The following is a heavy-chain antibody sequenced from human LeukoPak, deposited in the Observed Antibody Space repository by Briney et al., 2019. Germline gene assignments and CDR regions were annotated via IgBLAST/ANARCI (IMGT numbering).Heavy chain of an antibody. CDR3: ARGIWSARTVDYYLDY. CDR1: GYTLTELS. J-gene: IGHJ4*02. Sequence: ASVKVSCKVSGYTLTELSMHWVRQAPGQRFEWMGWINAGNGHTKYSQNFQGRVTITRDSSASTAYIELSSLTSEDTAVYYCARGIWSARTVDYYLDYWGQGTLVTVSS. V-gene: IGHV1-3*01. D-gene: IGHD2-21*01. CDR2: INAGNGHT.